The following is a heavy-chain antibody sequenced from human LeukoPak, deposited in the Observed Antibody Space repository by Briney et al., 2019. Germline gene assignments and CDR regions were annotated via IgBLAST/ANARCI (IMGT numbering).Heavy chain of an antibody. CDR3: AKDRGYSSGWYSDY. D-gene: IGHD6-19*01. CDR2: ISGSGGSR. V-gene: IGHV3-23*01. J-gene: IGHJ4*02. Sequence: GGSRRLSCAASGFTFSSYAMSWVRQAPGKGLEWVSAISGSGGSRYYADSVKGRFTISRDNSKNTLYLQMNSLRAEDTAVYYCAKDRGYSSGWYSDYWGQGTLVTVSS. CDR1: GFTFSSYA.